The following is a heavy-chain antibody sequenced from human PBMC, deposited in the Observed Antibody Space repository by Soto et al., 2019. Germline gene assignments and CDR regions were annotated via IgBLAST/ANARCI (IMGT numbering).Heavy chain of an antibody. V-gene: IGHV1-8*01. CDR1: GGTFSSYT. CDR2: INPNFGNT. Sequence: ASVKVSCKASGGTFSSYTISWVRQAPGQGLEWMGWINPNFGNTGYAQKFQGRVTMTRDASINTAYMELSSLTSEDTAVYYCARVPVTIAYWGQGTLVTVSS. CDR3: ARVPVTIAY. D-gene: IGHD4-17*01. J-gene: IGHJ4*02.